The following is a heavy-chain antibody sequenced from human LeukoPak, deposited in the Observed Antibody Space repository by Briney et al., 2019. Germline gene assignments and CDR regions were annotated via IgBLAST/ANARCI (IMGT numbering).Heavy chain of an antibody. CDR2: ISYDGSNK. V-gene: IGHV3-30*03. Sequence: QPGGSLRLSCAASGFTFSIYGMHWVRQAPGKGLEWVAFISYDGSNKYSADSVKGRFTIYRDNSKNTLYLQMNSLRAEDTAVYYCAGDRVGYFDFWGQGALVTVSS. CDR3: AGDRVGYFDF. D-gene: IGHD2-15*01. CDR1: GFTFSIYG. J-gene: IGHJ4*02.